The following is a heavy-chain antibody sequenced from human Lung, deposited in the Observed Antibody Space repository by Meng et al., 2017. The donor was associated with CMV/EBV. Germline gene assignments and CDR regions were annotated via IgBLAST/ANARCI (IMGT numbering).Heavy chain of an antibody. D-gene: IGHD3-10*01. CDR2: VGTEDDA. CDR3: ARGSGVNMFRGAIGSFDS. V-gene: IGHV3-13*01. J-gene: IGHJ4*02. CDR1: GFTFSSYD. Sequence: GEXXKISCAASGFTFSSYDMHWVRQVTGKGLEWVSGVGTEDDAYYRDSVKGRFTISRESGMNSMYLQMDSLTVGDTAIYYCARGSGVNMFRGAIGSFDSWGLGTLVTVSS.